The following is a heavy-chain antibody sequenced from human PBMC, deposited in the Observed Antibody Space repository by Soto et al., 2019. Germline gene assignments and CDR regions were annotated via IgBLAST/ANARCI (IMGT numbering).Heavy chain of an antibody. V-gene: IGHV3-23*01. CDR1: GFTFSSYA. D-gene: IGHD3-10*01. Sequence: GGSLRLSCAASGFTFSSYAMSWVRQAPGKGLEWVSAISGSGGSTYYADSVKGRFTISRDNSKNTLYLQMNSLRAEDTAVYYCAKDPERKVRGVIITGSMDVWGQGTTVTVSS. CDR2: ISGSGGST. CDR3: AKDPERKVRGVIITGSMDV. J-gene: IGHJ6*02.